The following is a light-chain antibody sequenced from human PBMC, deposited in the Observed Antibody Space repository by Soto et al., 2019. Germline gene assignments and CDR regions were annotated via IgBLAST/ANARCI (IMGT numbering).Light chain of an antibody. J-gene: IGKJ1*01. CDR1: QSVTSSS. Sequence: EIVMTHSPATLALSPVEVSTLLCRASQSVTSSSIAWHQQKPGQAPRLLIYDASNRATGIPARFSGSGSGTDFTLTISSLEPEDCAVYYCQQRYNWPRTFGQGTKVDIK. V-gene: IGKV3D-20*02. CDR2: DAS. CDR3: QQRYNWPRT.